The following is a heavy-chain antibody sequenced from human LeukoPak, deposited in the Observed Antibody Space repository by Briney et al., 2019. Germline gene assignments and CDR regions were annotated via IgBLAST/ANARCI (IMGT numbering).Heavy chain of an antibody. J-gene: IGHJ3*02. CDR3: AREGAQDAFDI. CDR1: GFTFSSYS. CDR2: ISSSSSYI. V-gene: IGHV3-21*01. Sequence: PGGSLRLSCAASGFTFSSYSMNWVRQAPGKGLEWVSSISSSSSYIHYADSVKGRFTISRDNAKNSLYLQMNSLRAEDTAVYYCAREGAQDAFDIWGQGTMVTVSS. D-gene: IGHD4/OR15-4a*01.